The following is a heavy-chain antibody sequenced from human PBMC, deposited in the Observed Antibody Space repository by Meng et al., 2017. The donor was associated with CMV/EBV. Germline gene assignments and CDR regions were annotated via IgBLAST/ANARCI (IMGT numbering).Heavy chain of an antibody. CDR1: GYTFIGQY. CDR3: ARYNYDSSGYRN. J-gene: IGHJ4*02. D-gene: IGHD3-22*01. CDR2: INPNSGGT. Sequence: ASVKVSCKASGYTFIGQYIHWVRQAPGQGLEWMGWINPNSGGTNYAQKFQGRVTMTRDTSISTAYMELSRLRSDDTAVYHCARYNYDSSGYRNWGQGTLVTVSS. V-gene: IGHV1-2*02.